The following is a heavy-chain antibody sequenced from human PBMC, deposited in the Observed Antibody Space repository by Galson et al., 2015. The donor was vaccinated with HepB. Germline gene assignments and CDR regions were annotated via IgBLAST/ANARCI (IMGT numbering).Heavy chain of an antibody. CDR1: GLTFSTYA. J-gene: IGHJ4*02. Sequence: SLRLSCAASGLTFSTYAMHWVRQAPGKGLEWVALISYDGSHKYYADSVKGRFTISRDKPKNTVYLQMNSLRAEDTALYYCVSHIYWGQGTLVTVSS. V-gene: IGHV3-30*04. CDR2: ISYDGSHK. CDR3: VSHIY.